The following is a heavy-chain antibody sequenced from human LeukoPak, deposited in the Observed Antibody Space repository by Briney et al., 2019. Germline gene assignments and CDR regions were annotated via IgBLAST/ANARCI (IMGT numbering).Heavy chain of an antibody. D-gene: IGHD5-18*01. CDR3: AKVPGIQLWSYFDY. CDR2: ISGSGGST. J-gene: IGHJ4*02. CDR1: GFTFSSYA. Sequence: GGSLRLSCAASGFTFSSYAMSWVRQAPGKGLEWVSAISGSGGSTYYADSVKGRFTISRDNSKNTLYLQTNSLRAEDTAVYYCAKVPGIQLWSYFDYWGQGTLVTVSS. V-gene: IGHV3-23*01.